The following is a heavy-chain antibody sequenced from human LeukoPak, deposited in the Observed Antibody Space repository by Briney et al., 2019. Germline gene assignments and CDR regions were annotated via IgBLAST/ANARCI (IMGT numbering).Heavy chain of an antibody. V-gene: IGHV1-2*06. CDR2: INPNSGGT. Sequence: ASVKVSCKASGYTFTDYYMHWVRQAPGQGLEWMGRINPNSGGTNYAQKFQGRVTMTRDTSISTAYMELSSLRSEDTAVYYCARDNIVGATHDYWGQGTLVTVSS. J-gene: IGHJ4*02. D-gene: IGHD1-26*01. CDR1: GYTFTDYY. CDR3: ARDNIVGATHDY.